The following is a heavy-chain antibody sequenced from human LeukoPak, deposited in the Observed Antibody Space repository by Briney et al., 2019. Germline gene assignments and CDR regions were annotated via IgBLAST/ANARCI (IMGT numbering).Heavy chain of an antibody. CDR1: GFTFDDYG. V-gene: IGHV4-59*01. D-gene: IGHD3-16*02. Sequence: GSLRLSCAASGFTFDDYGMSWIRQPPGKGLEWIGYIYYSGSTNYNPSLKSRVTISVDTSKNQFSLKLSSVTAADTAVYYCARGGLRLGELSLGSNWFDPWGQGTLVTVSS. J-gene: IGHJ5*02. CDR2: IYYSGST. CDR3: ARGGLRLGELSLGSNWFDP.